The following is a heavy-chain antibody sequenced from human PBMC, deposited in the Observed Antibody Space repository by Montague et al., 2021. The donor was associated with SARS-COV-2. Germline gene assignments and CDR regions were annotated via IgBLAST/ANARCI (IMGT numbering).Heavy chain of an antibody. J-gene: IGHJ4*02. CDR2: TYYRSKWYN. CDR1: GDSVSSHIAA. Sequence: CAISGDSVSSHIAAWNWIRQSPSIGLEWLGRTYYRSKWYNDYAVSVRSRITISPDTSKNQFSLQLNSVTPEDTAVYYCTQERGPGRTTWHYFDYWGQGTLVTVSS. D-gene: IGHD1-14*01. V-gene: IGHV6-1*01. CDR3: TQERGPGRTTWHYFDY.